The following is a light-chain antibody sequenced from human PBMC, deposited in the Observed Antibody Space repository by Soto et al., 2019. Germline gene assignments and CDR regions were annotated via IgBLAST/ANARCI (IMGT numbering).Light chain of an antibody. CDR3: QQYGSSSYT. V-gene: IGKV3-20*01. J-gene: IGKJ2*01. Sequence: EIVLTQSPGTLSLSPGERDTLSCRASQSVSSSSLAWYQQKPGQAPRLLIYGASSRATGIPDRFSGSASGTDFTLTISRLEPEDFAVYYCQQYGSSSYTFGQGTKLEIK. CDR1: QSVSSSS. CDR2: GAS.